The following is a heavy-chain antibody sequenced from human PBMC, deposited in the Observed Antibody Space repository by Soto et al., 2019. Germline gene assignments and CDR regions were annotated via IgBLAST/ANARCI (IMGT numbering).Heavy chain of an antibody. J-gene: IGHJ6*02. Sequence: ASVKVSCKASGYTFTGYYMHWVRQAPGQGXEWMGWINPNSGGTNYAQKFQGRVTMTRDTSISTAYMELSRLRSDDTAVYYCARDSTYYDFWSGPSPGGMDVWGQGTTVTVSS. CDR2: INPNSGGT. CDR1: GYTFTGYY. D-gene: IGHD3-3*01. V-gene: IGHV1-2*02. CDR3: ARDSTYYDFWSGPSPGGMDV.